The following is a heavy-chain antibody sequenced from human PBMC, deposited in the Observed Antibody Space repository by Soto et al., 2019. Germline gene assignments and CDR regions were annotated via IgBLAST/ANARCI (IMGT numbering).Heavy chain of an antibody. CDR1: GYTFTSYA. CDR3: ASNLTFGVVSSKSGYYGMDV. V-gene: IGHV1-3*01. J-gene: IGHJ6*02. D-gene: IGHD3-3*01. CDR2: INAGNGNT. Sequence: GASVKVSCKASGYTFTSYAMHWVRQAPGQRLEWMGWINAGNGNTKYSQKFQGRVTITRDTSASTAYMELSSLRSEDTAVYYCASNLTFGVVSSKSGYYGMDVWGQGTTVTVSS.